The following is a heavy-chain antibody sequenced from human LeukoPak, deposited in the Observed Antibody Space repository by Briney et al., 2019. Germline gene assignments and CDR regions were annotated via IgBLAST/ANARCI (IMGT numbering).Heavy chain of an antibody. D-gene: IGHD3-10*01. Sequence: GASVKVSCKASGGAFTRAAVSWVRQAPGQGLEWMGGVLPHSVIADYAQKFQGRVTLTADASTSTAYMELNSLTSEDTAVYYCATPRMEYYGSGIHYSYYYLDVWGSGTAVTVSS. J-gene: IGHJ6*03. CDR2: VLPHSVIA. V-gene: IGHV1-69*13. CDR3: ATPRMEYYGSGIHYSYYYLDV. CDR1: GGAFTRAA.